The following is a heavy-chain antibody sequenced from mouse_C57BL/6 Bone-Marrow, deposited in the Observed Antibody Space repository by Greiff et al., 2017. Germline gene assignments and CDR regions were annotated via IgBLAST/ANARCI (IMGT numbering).Heavy chain of an antibody. D-gene: IGHD1-1*01. Sequence: VQLKESGPELVKPGASVKISCKASGYSFTDYNMNWVKQSNGKSLEWIGVINPNYGTTSYNQKFKGKATLTVDQSSSTADMQLNSLTSEDAAVYYCARWDTTVVADWYVDVWGTGTTVTVSS. V-gene: IGHV1-39*01. CDR2: INPNYGTT. J-gene: IGHJ1*03. CDR1: GYSFTDYN. CDR3: ARWDTTVVADWYVDV.